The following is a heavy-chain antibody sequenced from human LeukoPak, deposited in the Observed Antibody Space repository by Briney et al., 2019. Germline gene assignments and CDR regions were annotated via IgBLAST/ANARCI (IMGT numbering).Heavy chain of an antibody. J-gene: IGHJ4*02. CDR2: ISGSGGST. Sequence: GGSVRHSCAASGFTFSSYAMSWVRQAPGKGLEWVSAISGSGGSTYYADSVKGRFTISRDNSKNTLYLQMNSLRAEDTAVYYCAKDSTTLWFGESIFDYWGQGTLVTVSS. CDR3: AKDSTTLWFGESIFDY. CDR1: GFTFSSYA. D-gene: IGHD3-10*01. V-gene: IGHV3-23*01.